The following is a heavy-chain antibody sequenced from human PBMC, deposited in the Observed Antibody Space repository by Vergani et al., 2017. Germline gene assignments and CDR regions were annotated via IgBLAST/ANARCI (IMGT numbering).Heavy chain of an antibody. D-gene: IGHD3-22*01. J-gene: IGHJ4*02. CDR2: INPSGGST. Sequence: QVQLVQSGAEVEKPGGSMKVFCKASGYTFTSYYMHWVRPAPGQGLEWMGIINPSGGSTSYAQKFQGRVTMNRDTSTSTVYMELSSLRSEDTAVYYCTRGWYYDSIAYWAYWGQGTLVTVSS. CDR3: TRGWYYDSIAYWAY. V-gene: IGHV1-46*03. CDR1: GYTFTSYY.